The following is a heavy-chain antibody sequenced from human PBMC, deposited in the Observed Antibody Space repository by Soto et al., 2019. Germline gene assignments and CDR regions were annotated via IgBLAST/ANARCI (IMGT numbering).Heavy chain of an antibody. V-gene: IGHV3-11*05. CDR3: ARDADILTGSDAFDI. J-gene: IGHJ3*02. CDR1: GFTFSNYY. D-gene: IGHD3-9*01. Sequence: GGSLRLSCSASGFTFSNYYMSWIRQAPGKGLEWVSYISSSSSYTNYADSVKGRFTISRDNAKNSLYLQMNSLRAEDTAVYYCARDADILTGSDAFDIWGQGTMVTVSS. CDR2: ISSSSSYT.